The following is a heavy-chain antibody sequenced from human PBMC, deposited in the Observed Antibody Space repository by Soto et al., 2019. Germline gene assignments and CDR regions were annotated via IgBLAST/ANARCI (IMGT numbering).Heavy chain of an antibody. CDR1: GFTFSSYA. CDR2: ISGSGGST. J-gene: IGHJ4*02. Sequence: GGSLRLSCAASGFTFSSYAMSWVRQAPGKGLEWVSAISGSGGSTYYADSVKGRFTISRDNSKNTLYLQMNSLRAEDTAVYYCAKDRVLYYYDSSGRGTYYFDYWGQGTLVTSPQ. CDR3: AKDRVLYYYDSSGRGTYYFDY. D-gene: IGHD3-22*01. V-gene: IGHV3-23*01.